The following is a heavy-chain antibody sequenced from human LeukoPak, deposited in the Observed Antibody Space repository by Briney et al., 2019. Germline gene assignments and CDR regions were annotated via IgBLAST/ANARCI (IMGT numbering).Heavy chain of an antibody. J-gene: IGHJ4*02. Sequence: APEKVSCKVSGNTLSELSIQWVRQAPGKGLECMGGFDPEEAKMVYAQNFQGRVTMTEDTSTQTAYMELSGLTSDDTAVYYCTTRSGDFWSGFVNWGQGTLVTVSS. D-gene: IGHD3-3*01. CDR1: GNTLSELS. CDR2: FDPEEAKM. V-gene: IGHV1-24*01. CDR3: TTRSGDFWSGFVN.